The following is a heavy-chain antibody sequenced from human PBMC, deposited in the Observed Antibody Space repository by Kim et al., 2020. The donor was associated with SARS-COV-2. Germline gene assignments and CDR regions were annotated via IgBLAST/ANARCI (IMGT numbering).Heavy chain of an antibody. J-gene: IGHJ4*02. D-gene: IGHD3-10*01. CDR3: ARDLPYGSGSYYIDY. V-gene: IGHV1-69*04. Sequence: QQFQGRVTITADKSTSTAYMELSSLRSEDTAVYYCARDLPYGSGSYYIDYWGQGTLVTVSS.